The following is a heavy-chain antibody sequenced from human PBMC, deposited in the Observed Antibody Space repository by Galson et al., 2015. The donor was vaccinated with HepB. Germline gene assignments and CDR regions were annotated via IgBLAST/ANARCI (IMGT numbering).Heavy chain of an antibody. J-gene: IGHJ6*03. CDR2: IIPILGIA. V-gene: IGHV1-69*04. D-gene: IGHD2-2*01. CDR1: GYTFTSYY. CDR3: ARGRYCSSTSCYYMDV. Sequence: SVKVSCKASGYTFTSYYMHWVRQAPGQGLEWMGRIIPILGIANYAQKFQGRVTITADKSTSTAYMELSSLRSEDTAVYYCARGRYCSSTSCYYMDVWGQGTTVAVSS.